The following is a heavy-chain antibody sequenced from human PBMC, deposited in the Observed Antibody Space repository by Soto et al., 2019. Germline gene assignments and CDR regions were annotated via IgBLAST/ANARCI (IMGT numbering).Heavy chain of an antibody. CDR3: ARRLGATIFYFDY. J-gene: IGHJ4*02. CDR1: GFTFSSYS. V-gene: IGHV3-21*01. CDR2: ISSSSSYI. D-gene: IGHD1-26*01. Sequence: EVQLVESGGGLVKPGGSLRLSCAASGFTFSSYSMNWVRQAPGKGLEWVSSISSSSSYIYYADSVKSRFTISRDNAKNSLYLQMNSLRAEDTAVYYCARRLGATIFYFDYWGQGTLVTVSS.